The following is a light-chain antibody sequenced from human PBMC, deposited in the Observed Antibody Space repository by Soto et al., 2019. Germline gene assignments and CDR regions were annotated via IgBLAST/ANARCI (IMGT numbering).Light chain of an antibody. CDR3: FSFTTDWTHV. V-gene: IGLV2-14*01. Sequence: QPVLTQPASVSGSPGQSITISCTGSSSDIGAYNYVSWFQQYPGKAPKLIISEVSNRPSGVSNRFSGSKSGTAASLTISGLQTEDEADYFCFSFTTDWTHVFGTGTKV. CDR1: SSDIGAYNY. J-gene: IGLJ1*01. CDR2: EVS.